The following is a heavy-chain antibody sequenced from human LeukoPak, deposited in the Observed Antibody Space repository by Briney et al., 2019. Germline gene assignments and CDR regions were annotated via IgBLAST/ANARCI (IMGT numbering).Heavy chain of an antibody. D-gene: IGHD3-10*01. CDR1: GYTFTGYY. CDR2: INPNSGGT. V-gene: IGHV1-2*02. Sequence: GASVTVSCKASGYTFTGYYMHWVRQAPGQGLEWMGWINPNSGGTNYAQKFQGRVTMTRDTSISTAYMELSRLRSDDTAVYYCARGTITMVRGVNKGALGYWGQGTLVTVSS. J-gene: IGHJ4*02. CDR3: ARGTITMVRGVNKGALGY.